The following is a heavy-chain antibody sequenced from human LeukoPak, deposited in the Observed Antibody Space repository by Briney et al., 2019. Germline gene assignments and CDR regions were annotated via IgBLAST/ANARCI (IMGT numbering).Heavy chain of an antibody. CDR3: AKVVGYYYDSIDY. CDR1: GFSFSSYW. D-gene: IGHD3-22*01. V-gene: IGHV3-23*01. Sequence: GGSLRLSCTASGFSFSSYWMSWVRQAPGKGLEWVSAISGSGGSTYYADSVKGRFTISRDNSKNTLYLQMNSLRAEDTAVYYCAKVVGYYYDSIDYWGQGTLVTVSS. CDR2: ISGSGGST. J-gene: IGHJ4*02.